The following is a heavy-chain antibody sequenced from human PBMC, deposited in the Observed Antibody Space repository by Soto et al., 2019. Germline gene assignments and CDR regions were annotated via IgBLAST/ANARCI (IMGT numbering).Heavy chain of an antibody. CDR1: GFTFGDYA. Sequence: GGSLRLSCTASGFTFGDYAMSWFRQAPGKGLEWVGFIRSKAYGGTTEYAASVKGRFTISRDNSKNTLYLKMNSLRAEDTALYYCAREFSYDSSGSLLLGMDVWGQGTTVTVSS. CDR2: IRSKAYGGTT. D-gene: IGHD3-22*01. V-gene: IGHV3-49*03. CDR3: AREFSYDSSGSLLLGMDV. J-gene: IGHJ6*02.